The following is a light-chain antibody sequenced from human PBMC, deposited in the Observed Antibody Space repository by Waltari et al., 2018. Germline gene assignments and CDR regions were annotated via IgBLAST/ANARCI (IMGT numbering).Light chain of an antibody. CDR3: QQHYSAPLT. CDR2: WAT. V-gene: IGKV4-1*01. Sequence: DIVMTQSPDSLAVSLGERATINRKSSQNILYSSYNKNYKNYLAWYQQKPGQPPKLLINWATTRETGVPDRFSGSGSGTDFTLNISSLQTEDVAVYYCQQHYSAPLTFGGGTKVEIK. CDR1: QNILYSSYNKNYKNY. J-gene: IGKJ4*01.